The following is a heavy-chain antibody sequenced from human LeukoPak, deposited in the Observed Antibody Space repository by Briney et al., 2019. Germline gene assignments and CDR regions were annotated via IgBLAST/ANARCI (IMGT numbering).Heavy chain of an antibody. Sequence: PGGSLRLSCAASGFTFSSYAMSWVRQAPGKGLEWVSAISASGGSTYYADSVKGQFTISRDNSKNTLYLQMNSLRAEDTAVYYCAKVIWFGELFFDYWGQGTLVTVSS. CDR2: ISASGGST. CDR1: GFTFSSYA. V-gene: IGHV3-23*01. D-gene: IGHD3-10*01. CDR3: AKVIWFGELFFDY. J-gene: IGHJ4*02.